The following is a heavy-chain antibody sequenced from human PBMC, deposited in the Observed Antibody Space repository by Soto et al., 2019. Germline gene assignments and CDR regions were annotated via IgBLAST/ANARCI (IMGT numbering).Heavy chain of an antibody. CDR3: ASNGHYYDSRGEDDDFDI. CDR2: ISSSISYI. J-gene: IGHJ3*02. V-gene: IGHV3-21*01. Sequence: VVSLILSCSASGFTFSSCSINWVRQAPVNGLEWVSSISSSISYIYYADSVKCRFTISRDNAKNSLYLQMNSLRAEDTSVYYCASNGHYYDSRGEDDDFDIWGQGTLVTVSS. D-gene: IGHD3-22*01. CDR1: GFTFSSCS.